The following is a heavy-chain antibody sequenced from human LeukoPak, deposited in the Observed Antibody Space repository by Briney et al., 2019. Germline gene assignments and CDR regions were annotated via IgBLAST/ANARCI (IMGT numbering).Heavy chain of an antibody. Sequence: PGGSLRLSCAASGFTFSDHYLDWVRQAPGKGLEWVANIKQDGSEKYYVDSVKGRFTISRDNAKNSLYLQMNSLRAEDTAVYYCVHGGTTFDYWGQGTLVTVSS. CDR1: GFTFSDHY. CDR3: VHGGTTFDY. D-gene: IGHD3-16*01. V-gene: IGHV3-7*01. J-gene: IGHJ4*02. CDR2: IKQDGSEK.